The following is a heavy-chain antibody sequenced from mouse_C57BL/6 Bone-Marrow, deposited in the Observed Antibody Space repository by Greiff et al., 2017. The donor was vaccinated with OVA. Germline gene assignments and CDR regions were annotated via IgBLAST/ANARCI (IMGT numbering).Heavy chain of an antibody. CDR3: ARPEDYDDSLFDY. D-gene: IGHD2-4*01. V-gene: IGHV1-59*01. Sequence: VQLQQPGAELVRPGTSVKLSCKASGYTFTSYWMHWVKQRPGQGLEWIGVIDPSDSYTNYNQKFKGKATLTVDTSSSTACMQLSSLTSEDSAVYYCARPEDYDDSLFDYWGQGTTLTVSS. CDR2: IDPSDSYT. J-gene: IGHJ2*01. CDR1: GYTFTSYW.